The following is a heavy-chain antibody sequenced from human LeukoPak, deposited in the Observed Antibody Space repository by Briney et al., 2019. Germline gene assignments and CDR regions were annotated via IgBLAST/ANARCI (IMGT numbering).Heavy chain of an antibody. CDR2: ISSSSSYT. D-gene: IGHD3-10*01. J-gene: IGHJ4*02. CDR3: AKGADYYGSGKVDY. V-gene: IGHV3-11*05. CDR1: GFTFSDYY. Sequence: GGSLRLSCAASGFTFSDYYMSWIRQAPGKGLEWVSYISSSSSYTNYADSVKGRFTISRDNSKNTLYLQMNSLRAEDTAVYYCAKGADYYGSGKVDYWGQGTLVTVSS.